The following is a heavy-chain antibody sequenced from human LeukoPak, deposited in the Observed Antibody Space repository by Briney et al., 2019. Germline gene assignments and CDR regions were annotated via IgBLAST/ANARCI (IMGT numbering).Heavy chain of an antibody. V-gene: IGHV1-69*04. J-gene: IGHJ4*02. CDR1: GGTFSSYA. Sequence: SVKVSCKASGGTFSSYAIRWVRQAPGQGLEWMGRIIPIFGIANYAQKFQGRVTITADKSTSTAYMELSSLRSEDTAVYYCARDWYYDSSGSYHGPDYWGQGTLVTVSS. CDR3: ARDWYYDSSGSYHGPDY. D-gene: IGHD3-22*01. CDR2: IIPIFGIA.